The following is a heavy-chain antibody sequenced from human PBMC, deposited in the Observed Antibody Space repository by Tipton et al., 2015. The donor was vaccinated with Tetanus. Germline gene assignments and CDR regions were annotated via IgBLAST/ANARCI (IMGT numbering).Heavy chain of an antibody. V-gene: IGHV3-21*01. CDR3: ARGMAEASNCGGDCYSDY. Sequence: QLVQSGAEVKKPGASVKVSCKASGYTFTSYGINWVRQAPGKGLEWVSSISSSSRYIYYADSVKGRFTISRDNAKNSLYLQMISLRAEDTAVYSCARGMAEASNCGGDCYSDYWGQGTLVTVSS. D-gene: IGHD2-21*02. J-gene: IGHJ4*02. CDR2: ISSSSRYI. CDR1: GYTFTSYG.